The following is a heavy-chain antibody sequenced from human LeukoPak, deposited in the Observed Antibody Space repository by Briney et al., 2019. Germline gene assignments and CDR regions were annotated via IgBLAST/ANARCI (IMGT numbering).Heavy chain of an antibody. V-gene: IGHV4-34*01. Sequence: PSETLSLTCAVYGGSFSGYYWGWIRQPPGKGLEWIGEINHSGSTNYNPSLKSRVTISVDTSKNQFSLKLSSVTAADTAVYYCARGPGTTSFDYWGQGTLVTVSS. D-gene: IGHD4-17*01. CDR2: INHSGST. CDR1: GGSFSGYY. CDR3: ARGPGTTSFDY. J-gene: IGHJ4*02.